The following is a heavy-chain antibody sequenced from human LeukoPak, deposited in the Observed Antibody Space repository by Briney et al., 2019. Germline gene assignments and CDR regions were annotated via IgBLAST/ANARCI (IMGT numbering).Heavy chain of an antibody. CDR2: IYPGDSDT. CDR1: GSRFTSYW. J-gene: IGHJ1*01. V-gene: IGHV5-51*01. CDR3: ARQVYDSSGYYFQH. Sequence: GGSLKISCKGSGSRFTSYWIGWVRQMPGKGLEWMGIIYPGDSDTRYSPSFQGQVTISADKSISTAYLQWSSLKASDTAMYYCARQVYDSSGYYFQHWGQGTLVTVSS. D-gene: IGHD3-22*01.